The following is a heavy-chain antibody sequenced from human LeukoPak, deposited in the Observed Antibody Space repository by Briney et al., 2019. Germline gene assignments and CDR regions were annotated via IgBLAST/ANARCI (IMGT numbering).Heavy chain of an antibody. CDR1: GYTFTGYY. J-gene: IGHJ6*03. CDR3: ARGDNRGYYYYYMDV. V-gene: IGHV1-2*02. D-gene: IGHD1-14*01. CDR2: INPNSGGT. Sequence: ASVKVSCKASGYTFTGYYMHWVRQAPGQGLEWMGWINPNSGGTNYAQKFQGRVTMTRDTSISTAYMELSRLRSDDTAVYYCARGDNRGYYYYYMDVWGKGTTVTVSS.